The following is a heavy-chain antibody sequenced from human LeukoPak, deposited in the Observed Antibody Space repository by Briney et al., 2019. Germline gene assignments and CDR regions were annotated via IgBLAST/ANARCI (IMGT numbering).Heavy chain of an antibody. CDR1: GFTFSSYG. Sequence: GGSLRLSCAASGFTFSSYGMHWVRQAPGKGLEWVAVIWYDGSNKYYADSVKGRFTISRDNSKNTLYLQMNSLRAEDTAVYYCARDYQIPYYYGSGSYSPDVWGQGTTVTVSS. J-gene: IGHJ6*02. CDR2: IWYDGSNK. D-gene: IGHD3-10*01. V-gene: IGHV3-33*01. CDR3: ARDYQIPYYYGSGSYSPDV.